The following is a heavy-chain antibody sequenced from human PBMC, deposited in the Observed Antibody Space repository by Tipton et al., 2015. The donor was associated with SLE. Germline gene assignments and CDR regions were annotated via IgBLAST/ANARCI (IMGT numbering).Heavy chain of an antibody. Sequence: TLSLTCTVSGDSISSHYWSWIRQSPGRGLEWIGYIHDTGVTDYNPSLRSRVTISADTSKNHFSLKLSSVTAADTAVYYCARHDTNYGRNWFDPWGQGTLVTVSS. CDR3: ARHDTNYGRNWFDP. J-gene: IGHJ5*02. CDR2: IHDTGVT. CDR1: GDSISSHY. V-gene: IGHV4-59*08. D-gene: IGHD2-8*01.